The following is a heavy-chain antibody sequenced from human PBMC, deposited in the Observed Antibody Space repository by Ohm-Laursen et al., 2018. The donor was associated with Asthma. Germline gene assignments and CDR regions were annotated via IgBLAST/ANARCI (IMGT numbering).Heavy chain of an antibody. J-gene: IGHJ6*02. CDR3: ARDVVWFREVGGMDV. D-gene: IGHD3-10*01. V-gene: IGHV3-30*03. Sequence: SLRLSCAASGFTLTTYAIHWVRQAPGKGLEWVAVISYDGSTKYSADSVKGRFIVSRDISKNILSLQMNSLRPEDTAVYYCARDVVWFREVGGMDVWGQGTTVTVSS. CDR2: ISYDGSTK. CDR1: GFTLTTYA.